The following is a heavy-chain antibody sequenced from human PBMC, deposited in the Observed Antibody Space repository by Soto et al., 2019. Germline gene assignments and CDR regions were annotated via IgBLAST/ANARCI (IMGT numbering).Heavy chain of an antibody. CDR3: ATWHLREHAYDI. CDR1: GLTVSGKKY. Sequence: DVQLVESGGGLIQPGGSLRLSCVASGLTVSGKKYVAWVRHAPGKGPEGVSGVYDLDGTYYADSVRGRFTTSIGNSRTTVWLQMRDLRPEDTALSFCATWHLREHAYDIWGRGTMVPVSS. D-gene: IGHD5-12*01. CDR2: VYDLDGT. J-gene: IGHJ3*02. V-gene: IGHV3-53*01.